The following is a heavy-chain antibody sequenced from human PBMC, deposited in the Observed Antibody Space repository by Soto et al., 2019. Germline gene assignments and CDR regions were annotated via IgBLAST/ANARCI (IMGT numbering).Heavy chain of an antibody. V-gene: IGHV4-4*02. CDR3: ATCQLGEYYFAMDI. Sequence: SETLSLTCGVSGDSITTYKWWTWVRQTPGKGLEWIGEIYDSGNTRYNPSLKSRVTISKDTSKNELSLKLNSVTVADTAVYYCATCQLGEYYFAMDIWGQGTPVTVSS. CDR1: GDSITTYKW. J-gene: IGHJ6*02. D-gene: IGHD7-27*01. CDR2: IYDSGNT.